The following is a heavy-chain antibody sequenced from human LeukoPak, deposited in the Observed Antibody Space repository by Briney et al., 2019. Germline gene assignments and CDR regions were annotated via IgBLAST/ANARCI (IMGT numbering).Heavy chain of an antibody. D-gene: IGHD2-8*01. CDR2: IYYDGNNK. J-gene: IGHJ4*02. V-gene: IGHV3-33*06. CDR3: AKDRSYDYGDF. Sequence: GTSLRLSCTASGFTFRNYGMHWVRKAPGKGLEWVAVIYYDGNNKYYGDSVKGRFTISRDNSKNTLYLQLNSLRAEDTAVYYCAKDRSYDYGDFWGQGTLVTVSS. CDR1: GFTFRNYG.